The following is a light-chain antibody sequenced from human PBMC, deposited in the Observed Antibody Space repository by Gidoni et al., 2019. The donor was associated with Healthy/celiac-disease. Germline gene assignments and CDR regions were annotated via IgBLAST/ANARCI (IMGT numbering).Light chain of an antibody. V-gene: IGKV1-39*01. CDR3: QQSYSTPLT. CDR2: AAS. CDR1: QSIRSY. J-gene: IGKJ4*01. Sequence: IQMTQSPSSLSASVGDRVTITGRASQSIRSYLNWYQQKPGKAPKLLSYAASSLQSGVPSRFSGSGSGTDFTLTISRLQPEDFATYYCQQSYSTPLTFGGGTKVEIK.